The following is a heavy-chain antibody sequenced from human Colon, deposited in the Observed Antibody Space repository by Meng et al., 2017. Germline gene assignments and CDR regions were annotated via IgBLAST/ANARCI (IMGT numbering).Heavy chain of an antibody. CDR1: GDSVSSNSAA. CDR3: ARDWGDVRGGFDF. V-gene: IGHV6-1*01. Sequence: VTPQPAGPGLVKPSQTLSLTRASSGDSVSSNSAAWNWIRQSPSRGLEWLGRTYYRSKYYNDYALSVKSRITINPDTSKNQFSLQLNSVTPEDTAIYYCARDWGDVRGGFDFWGQGTLVTVSS. CDR2: TYYRSKYYN. D-gene: IGHD3-10*02. J-gene: IGHJ4*02.